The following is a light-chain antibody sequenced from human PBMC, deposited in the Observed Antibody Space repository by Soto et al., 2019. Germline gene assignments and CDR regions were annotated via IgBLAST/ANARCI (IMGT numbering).Light chain of an antibody. J-gene: IGLJ1*01. Sequence: QSVLTQPPSASGSPGQSVTISCTGTSSDVGAYIYVSWYQQHPGKAPKLVIYEVSKRPPGVPDRFSGSRSGNTASLTVSGLHAEDEADYSCSSYAVSNSYVFGTGTKVTVL. CDR3: SSYAVSNSYV. CDR2: EVS. CDR1: SSDVGAYIY. V-gene: IGLV2-8*01.